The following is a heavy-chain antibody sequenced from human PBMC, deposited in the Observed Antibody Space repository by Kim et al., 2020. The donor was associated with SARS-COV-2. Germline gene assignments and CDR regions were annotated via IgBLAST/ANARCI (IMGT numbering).Heavy chain of an antibody. CDR2: IYHSGST. CDR1: GYSISSGYY. V-gene: IGHV4-38-2*02. J-gene: IGHJ5*02. CDR3: ASVLYYYGSGSYA. D-gene: IGHD3-10*01. Sequence: SETLSLTCTVSGYSISSGYYWGWIRQPPGKGLEWIGSIYHSGSTYYNPSLKSRVTISVDTSKNQFSLKLSSVTAADTAVYYCASVLYYYGSGSYAWGQGTLVTVSS.